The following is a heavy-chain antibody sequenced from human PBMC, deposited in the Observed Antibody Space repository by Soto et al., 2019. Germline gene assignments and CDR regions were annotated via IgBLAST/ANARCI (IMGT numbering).Heavy chain of an antibody. CDR3: AKYGTGFGY. V-gene: IGHV3-23*01. Sequence: GGSLRLSCAAPGFIFCRYAISWVGQAPRKGLEWVSAISGSGGSTYYADSVKGRFTISRDNSKNTLYLQMNSLRAEDTAVYYCAKYGTGFGYWGQGTLITVSS. CDR1: GFIFCRYA. D-gene: IGHD4-17*01. J-gene: IGHJ4*02. CDR2: ISGSGGST.